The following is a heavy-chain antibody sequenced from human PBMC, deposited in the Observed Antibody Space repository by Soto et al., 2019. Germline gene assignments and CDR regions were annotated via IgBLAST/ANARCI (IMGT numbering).Heavy chain of an antibody. J-gene: IGHJ6*02. D-gene: IGHD6-13*01. CDR1: GFTFRSYD. V-gene: IGHV3-30*18. Sequence: QVQLVESGGGVVQPGRSLRLSCAASGFTFRSYDMHWVRQAPGKGLEWMGVISFDGVKKYYADSVKGRFTISRDSSKNKLYLQMNSLRAEDTAVYYCANPIVAAGYYGMDVWGQGTTVTVSS. CDR3: ANPIVAAGYYGMDV. CDR2: ISFDGVKK.